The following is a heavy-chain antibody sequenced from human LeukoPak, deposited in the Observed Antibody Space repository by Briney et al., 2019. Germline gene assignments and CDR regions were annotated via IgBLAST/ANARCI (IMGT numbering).Heavy chain of an antibody. CDR1: GFTFSSYA. CDR3: ANERGYSGYDWDY. D-gene: IGHD5-12*01. Sequence: VGSLRLSCAASGFTFSSYAMSWVRQAPGKGLEWVSAISGSGGSTYYADSAKGRFTISRDNSKNTLYLQMNSLRAEDTAVYYCANERGYSGYDWDYWGQGTLVTVSS. J-gene: IGHJ4*02. V-gene: IGHV3-23*01. CDR2: ISGSGGST.